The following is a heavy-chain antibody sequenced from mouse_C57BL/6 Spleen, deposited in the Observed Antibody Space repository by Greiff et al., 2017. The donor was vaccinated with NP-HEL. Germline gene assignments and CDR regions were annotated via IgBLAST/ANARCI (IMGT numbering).Heavy chain of an antibody. CDR1: GYTFTSYW. V-gene: IGHV1-50*01. J-gene: IGHJ4*01. CDR2: IDPSDSYT. CDR3: ARGRLRSSYAMDC. D-gene: IGHD6-1*01. Sequence: QVQLQQPGAELVKPGASVKLSCKASGYTFTSYWMQWVNQRPGQGLEWIGEIDPSDSYTNYNQKFKGKATLTVDTSSSTAYMQLSSLTSEDSAVYYCARGRLRSSYAMDCGGQGTSVTVSS.